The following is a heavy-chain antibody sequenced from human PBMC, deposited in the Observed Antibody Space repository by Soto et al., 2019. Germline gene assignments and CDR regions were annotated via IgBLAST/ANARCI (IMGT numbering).Heavy chain of an antibody. D-gene: IGHD3-22*01. CDR3: ASQQYYYDSSGYYFVDY. Sequence: SETLSFTCTVSGGSISSGDYYWSWIRQPPGKGLEWIGYIYYSGSTYYNPSLKSRVTISVDTSKNQFSLKLSSVTAADTAVYYCASQQYYYDSSGYYFVDYWGHGTLVTVPS. V-gene: IGHV4-30-4*01. CDR2: IYYSGST. J-gene: IGHJ4*01. CDR1: GGSISSGDYY.